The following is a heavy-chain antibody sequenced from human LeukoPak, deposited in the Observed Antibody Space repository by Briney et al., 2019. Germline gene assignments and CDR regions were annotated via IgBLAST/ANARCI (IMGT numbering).Heavy chain of an antibody. J-gene: IGHJ4*02. CDR3: ARGSASDWPLDH. CDR1: GYTFTSYA. Sequence: ASVKVSCKASGYTFTSYAMHWVRQAPGQRLEWMGWINAGNGNTKYSQKFQGRVTITRDTSASTAYIELRSLRSEDTAMYYCARGSASDWPLDHWGQETLVTISS. V-gene: IGHV1-3*01. D-gene: IGHD3-9*01. CDR2: INAGNGNT.